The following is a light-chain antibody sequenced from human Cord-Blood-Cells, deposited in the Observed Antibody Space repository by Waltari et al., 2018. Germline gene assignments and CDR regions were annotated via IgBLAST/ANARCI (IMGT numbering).Light chain of an antibody. CDR2: DAS. CDR1: QSISSR. Sequence: DIQMTQSPSTLSASLGDRVTITCRASQSISSRLAWYQQKPGKAPKLLIYDASSLESGVPSRFSGSGSGTEFTLTISSLQPDDFATYYCQQYNSYWTFGQGTKVEIK. V-gene: IGKV1-5*01. J-gene: IGKJ1*01. CDR3: QQYNSYWT.